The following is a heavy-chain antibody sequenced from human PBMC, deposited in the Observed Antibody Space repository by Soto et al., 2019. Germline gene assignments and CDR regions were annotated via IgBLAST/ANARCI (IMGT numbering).Heavy chain of an antibody. CDR3: AKGKSSMYSSSLTPFDY. V-gene: IGHV3-30*18. J-gene: IGHJ4*02. CDR1: GFTFSSYG. Sequence: GGSLRLSCAASGFTFSSYGMHWVRQAPGKGLEWVAVISYDGSNKYYADSVKGRFTISRDNSKNTLYLQMNSLRAEDTAVYYCAKGKSSMYSSSLTPFDYWGQGTLVTVSS. CDR2: ISYDGSNK. D-gene: IGHD6-6*01.